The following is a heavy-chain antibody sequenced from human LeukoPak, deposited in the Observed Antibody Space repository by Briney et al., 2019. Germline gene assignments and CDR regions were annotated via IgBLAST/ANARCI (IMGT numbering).Heavy chain of an antibody. CDR3: TRGPIQLWLHNGMDV. Sequence: GGSLRLSCAASGLTFGDHAMSWVRQAPGRGLEWVGFIRSKAYRGTTEYAASVRCRFTIARGDSASVDYLQMNSLKIEDTASYYCTRGPIQLWLHNGMDVWGQGTTVTVSS. V-gene: IGHV3-49*04. CDR2: IRSKAYRGTT. J-gene: IGHJ6*02. CDR1: GLTFGDHA. D-gene: IGHD5-18*01.